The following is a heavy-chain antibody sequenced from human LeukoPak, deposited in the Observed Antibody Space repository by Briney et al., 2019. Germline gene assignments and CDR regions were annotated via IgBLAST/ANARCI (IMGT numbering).Heavy chain of an antibody. D-gene: IGHD5-18*01. V-gene: IGHV4-39*07. CDR1: GVSISSTSYY. CDR3: ARVGRGYSYVLDY. Sequence: SETLSLTCTVSGVSISSTSYYWTWIRQAPGKGLEWIGSIYHSGRTYYNPSLKSRVTTSVDTSKNQFSLKLISVTAADTAVYYCARVGRGYSYVLDYWGQGTLVTVSS. CDR2: IYHSGRT. J-gene: IGHJ4*02.